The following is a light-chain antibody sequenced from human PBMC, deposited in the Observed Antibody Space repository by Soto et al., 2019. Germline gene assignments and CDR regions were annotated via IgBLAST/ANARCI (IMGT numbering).Light chain of an antibody. J-gene: IGLJ1*01. Sequence: QSVLTQPPSASGSPGQSVTISCTGTSSDFGGYNYVSWYQQHPGKAPKLIIYEVTKRPSGVPDRFSGSKSGNTASLTVSGLQAKDEADYYCSSYAGSNSYVFGTGTKLTVL. V-gene: IGLV2-8*01. CDR2: EVT. CDR3: SSYAGSNSYV. CDR1: SSDFGGYNY.